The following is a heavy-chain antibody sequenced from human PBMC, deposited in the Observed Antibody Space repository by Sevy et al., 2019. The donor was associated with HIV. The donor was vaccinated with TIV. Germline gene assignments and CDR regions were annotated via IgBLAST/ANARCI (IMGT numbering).Heavy chain of an antibody. D-gene: IGHD2-21*01. CDR2: ISSSSSYT. CDR3: ARVGSGDRDGAFDI. J-gene: IGHJ3*02. Sequence: GGSLRLSCVASGFTFSDYYMSWIRQAPGKGLEWVSYISSSSSYTNYADSVKGRFTISRDNAKNSLYLQMNSLRAEDTAVYYCARVGSGDRDGAFDIWGQGTMVTVSS. V-gene: IGHV3-11*06. CDR1: GFTFSDYY.